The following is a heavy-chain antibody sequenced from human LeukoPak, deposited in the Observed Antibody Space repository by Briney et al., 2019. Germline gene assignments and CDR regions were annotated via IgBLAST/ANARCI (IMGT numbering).Heavy chain of an antibody. V-gene: IGHV4-59*08. J-gene: IGHJ4*02. CDR3: AKHYMGSSYNRGLDY. Sequence: SETLSPPSPVSGGSISGFYWRWSRRPPGEGLGGGGYIYYSGSTNYNPSLKSRVTISVDTSKNQFSLKLSSVTAADTAIYYCAKHYMGSSYNRGLDYWGQGTLVSVSS. D-gene: IGHD3-10*01. CDR2: IYYSGST. CDR1: GGSISGFY.